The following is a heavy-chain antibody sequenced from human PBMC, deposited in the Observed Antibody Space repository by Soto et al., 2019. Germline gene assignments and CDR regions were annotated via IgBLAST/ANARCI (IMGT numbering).Heavy chain of an antibody. V-gene: IGHV1-18*01. CDR3: ARTSVVNSLDY. D-gene: IGHD2-21*01. J-gene: IGHJ4*02. Sequence: QVQLVQSGPEVKKPGASLKVSCKASGYSFSTYNISWVRQAPGQGLEWMGRISNYNGNTDYAQKFEGRLVMTTETSTSTADMELTSLTSDDAAVYYCARTSVVNSLDYWGQGTLVSVSS. CDR1: GYSFSTYN. CDR2: ISNYNGNT.